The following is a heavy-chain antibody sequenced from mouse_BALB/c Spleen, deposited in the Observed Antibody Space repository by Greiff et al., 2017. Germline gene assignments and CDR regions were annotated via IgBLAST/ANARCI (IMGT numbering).Heavy chain of an antibody. CDR2: IDPANGNT. V-gene: IGHV14-3*02. CDR3: ARSGTTVGPAY. Sequence: VHVKQSGAELVKPGASVKLSCTASGFNIKDTYMHWVKQRPEQGLEWIGRIDPANGNTKYDPKFQGKATITADTSSNTAYLQLSSLTSEDTAVYYCARSGTTVGPAYWGQGTLVTVSA. CDR1: GFNIKDTY. D-gene: IGHD1-1*01. J-gene: IGHJ3*01.